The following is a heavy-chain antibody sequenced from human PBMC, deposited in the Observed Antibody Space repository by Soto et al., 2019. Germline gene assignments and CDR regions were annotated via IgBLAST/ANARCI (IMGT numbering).Heavy chain of an antibody. D-gene: IGHD1-26*01. Sequence: QVQLQESGPGLVKPSETLSLTCTVSGGSISSYYWSWIRQPPGKGLEWIGNIHNSGSTNYKPSLQSRVTISVDTSKNQFSLKLSSVTAADTAVYYCARETDSGSYYTFDIWGQGTMVTVSS. CDR3: ARETDSGSYYTFDI. J-gene: IGHJ3*02. V-gene: IGHV4-59*01. CDR1: GGSISSYY. CDR2: IHNSGST.